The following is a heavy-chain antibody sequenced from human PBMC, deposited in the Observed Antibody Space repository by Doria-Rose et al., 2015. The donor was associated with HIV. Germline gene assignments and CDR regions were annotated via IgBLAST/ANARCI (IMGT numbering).Heavy chain of an antibody. CDR1: GVSLSSPGMG. J-gene: IGHJ4*02. CDR3: ARIKSSRWYHKYYFDF. Sequence: QVTLKESGPVLVKPTETLTLTCTVSGVSLSSPGMGVSWIRQPPGKALEWLAINFSDDERCYTTSLQSRLTISRGTSKSQVVLTMTDMDPVDTATYYCARIKSSRWYHKYYFDFWGQGTLVIVSA. D-gene: IGHD6-13*01. CDR2: NFSDDER. V-gene: IGHV2-26*01.